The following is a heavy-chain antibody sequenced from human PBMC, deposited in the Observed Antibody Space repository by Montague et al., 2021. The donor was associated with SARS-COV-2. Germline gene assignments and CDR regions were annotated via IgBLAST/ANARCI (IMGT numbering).Heavy chain of an antibody. CDR2: IFYTGST. D-gene: IGHD4-11*01. J-gene: IGHJ4*02. Sequence: SETLSLTCTFSGGSISTIVNFWGWIRQLPGKGLEWIGSIFYTGSTYHNPSLKSRVTMSVDTSKNQFSLKLNSVTAADTAVYYCARSGDPGTTVTYLYWGQGTLVTVSS. CDR1: GGSISTIVNF. V-gene: IGHV4-39*07. CDR3: ARSGDPGTTVTYLY.